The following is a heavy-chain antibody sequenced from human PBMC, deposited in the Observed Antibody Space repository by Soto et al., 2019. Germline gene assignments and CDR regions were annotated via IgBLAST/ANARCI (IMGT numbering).Heavy chain of an antibody. D-gene: IGHD2-21*02. CDR1: GFTFSSYA. CDR2: ISYDGSNK. V-gene: IGHV3-30-3*01. Sequence: PGGSLRLSCAASGFTFSSYAMHWVRQAPGKGLEWVAVISYDGSNKYYADSVKGRFTISRDNSKNTLYLQMNSLRAEDTAVYYCARDPVLNCGGDCYPSNWFDPWGQGTLVTVS. CDR3: ARDPVLNCGGDCYPSNWFDP. J-gene: IGHJ5*02.